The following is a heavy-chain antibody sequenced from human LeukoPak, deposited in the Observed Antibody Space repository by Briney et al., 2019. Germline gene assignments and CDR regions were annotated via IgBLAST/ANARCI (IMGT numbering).Heavy chain of an antibody. V-gene: IGHV1-2*02. CDR3: AREGDTAVDTNWFDP. Sequence: ASVKVSFKASGYSFTDYYIHWVRQAPGQGPEWMGWINPNNGVTKYAQKFQARVTMTRDTSISTAYMELSRLTSDDTAVYYCAREGDTAVDTNWFDPWGQGTLVAVSS. CDR2: INPNNGVT. D-gene: IGHD5-18*01. J-gene: IGHJ5*02. CDR1: GYSFTDYY.